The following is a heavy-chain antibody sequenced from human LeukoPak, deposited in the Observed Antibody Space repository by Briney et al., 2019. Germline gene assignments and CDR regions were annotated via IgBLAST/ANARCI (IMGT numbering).Heavy chain of an antibody. CDR1: GFTFSSYA. D-gene: IGHD2-2*01. V-gene: IGHV3-23*01. J-gene: IGHJ4*02. CDR3: AKGGGRGCCSSTSCPSTN. CDR2: ISGSGGST. Sequence: PGGSLRLSCAASGFTFSSYAMSWVRQAPGKGLEQVSGISGSGGSTEYADSVKGRFTISRDNSKNTLYLQMNSLSADDTAVYDWAKGGGRGCCSSTSCPSTNWGQGTLVTVSS.